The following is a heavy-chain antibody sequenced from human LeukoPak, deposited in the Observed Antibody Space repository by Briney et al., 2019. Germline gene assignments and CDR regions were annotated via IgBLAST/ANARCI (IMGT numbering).Heavy chain of an antibody. CDR1: GYSFTSYW. J-gene: IGHJ6*03. CDR2: TYPGDSDT. CDR3: ARRASGYYTDYYYMDV. Sequence: GESLKISCKGSGYSFTSYWIGWVRQMPGKGLEWMGITYPGDSDTRYSPSFQGQVTISADKSISTAYLQWSSLKASDTATHYCARRASGYYTDYYYMDVWGKGTTVTVSS. V-gene: IGHV5-51*01. D-gene: IGHD3-3*01.